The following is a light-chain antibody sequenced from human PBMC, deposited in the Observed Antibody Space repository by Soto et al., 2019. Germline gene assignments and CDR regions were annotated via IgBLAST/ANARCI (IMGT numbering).Light chain of an antibody. V-gene: IGKV1-5*01. Sequence: DILMTQSPSTLSASVGDRVTITCRASQSISSWLAWYQQKPGKAPKLLIYDASSLESGVPSRLSGSGSGTEFTLTISSLQPDDFATYYCQQYNSYWVTFGGGTKVDIK. J-gene: IGKJ4*01. CDR1: QSISSW. CDR3: QQYNSYWVT. CDR2: DAS.